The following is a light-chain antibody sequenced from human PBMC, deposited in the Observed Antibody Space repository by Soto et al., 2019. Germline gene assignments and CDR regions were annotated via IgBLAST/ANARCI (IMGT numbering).Light chain of an antibody. V-gene: IGLV2-14*01. CDR1: SSNVGGYNY. Sequence: QSALTQPDSVSGSPGQSITISCTGNSSNVGGYNYFSWYQQPPGQPPKLIIYDARYPPAGVSNRFSGSKSGNTASLTISGLQAEDEADYSCSSYTSSSHVVFGGGTKLTVL. J-gene: IGLJ2*01. CDR3: SSYTSSSHVV. CDR2: DAR.